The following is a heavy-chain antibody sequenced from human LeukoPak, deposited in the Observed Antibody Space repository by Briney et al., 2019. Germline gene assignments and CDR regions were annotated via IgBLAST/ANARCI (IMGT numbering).Heavy chain of an antibody. CDR3: ARGRGSDGLDV. CDR2: MTGNGGSL. V-gene: IGHV3-23*01. Sequence: PGGSLRLSCAASGFTFSTYAMSWVRQAPGKGLEWVPGMTGNGGSLYYAGSVKGRFTISRDNSKNTLYVQMNSLRADDTAVYYCARGRGSDGLDVWGQGTTVTVSS. J-gene: IGHJ6*02. CDR1: GFTFSTYA.